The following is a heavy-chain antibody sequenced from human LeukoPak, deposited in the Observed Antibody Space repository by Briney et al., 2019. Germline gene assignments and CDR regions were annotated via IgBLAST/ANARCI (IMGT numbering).Heavy chain of an antibody. Sequence: GGSLRLTCAASGFTFSTYWMSWVRQAPGKGLEWVANIKEDGSEKYYGDSVKGRFTISRDNAKNSLYLQMNSLRAEDTAVYYCARDSSGYQWGQGTLVTVSS. CDR1: GFTFSTYW. J-gene: IGHJ4*02. V-gene: IGHV3-7*01. CDR2: IKEDGSEK. D-gene: IGHD3-22*01. CDR3: ARDSSGYQ.